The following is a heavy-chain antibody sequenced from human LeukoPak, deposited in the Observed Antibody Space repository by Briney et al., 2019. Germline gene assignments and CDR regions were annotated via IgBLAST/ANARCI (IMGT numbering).Heavy chain of an antibody. D-gene: IGHD3/OR15-3a*01. J-gene: IGHJ3*02. CDR1: GGSISSGDYY. Sequence: SETLSLTCTVSGGSISSGDYYWSWIRQPPGKGLEWIGYIYYSGSSSYNPSLKSRVTISVDTSKNQFSLKLSSVTAADTAVYYCARDSSMIWDAFDIWGRGTMVTVSS. V-gene: IGHV4-30-4*08. CDR3: ARDSSMIWDAFDI. CDR2: IYYSGSS.